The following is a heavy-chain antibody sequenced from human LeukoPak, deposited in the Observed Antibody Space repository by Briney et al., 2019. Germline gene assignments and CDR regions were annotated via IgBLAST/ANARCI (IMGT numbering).Heavy chain of an antibody. CDR2: IYYSGST. D-gene: IGHD3-10*01. V-gene: IGHV4-59*12. CDR1: SGSISSYY. J-gene: IGHJ4*02. CDR3: ARDLGTSDYGSGSYFDY. Sequence: PSETLSLTCTASSGSISSYYWSWIRQPPGKGLEWIGYIYYSGSTNYNPSLKSRVTISVDTSKNQFSLKLSSVTAADTAAYYCARDLGTSDYGSGSYFDYWGQGTLVTVSS.